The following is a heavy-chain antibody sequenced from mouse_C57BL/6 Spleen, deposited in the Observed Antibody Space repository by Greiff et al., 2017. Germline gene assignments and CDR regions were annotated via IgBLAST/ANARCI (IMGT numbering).Heavy chain of an antibody. CDR2: IYPGSGST. Sequence: QVQLQQSGAELVKPGASVKMSCKASGYTFTSYWITWVKQRPGQGLEWIGDIYPGSGSTNYNEKFKSKATLTVDTSSSTAYMQLSSLTSEDSAVYYCARNYGRRDAMDYWGQGTSVTVSS. CDR3: ARNYGRRDAMDY. D-gene: IGHD1-1*01. J-gene: IGHJ4*01. V-gene: IGHV1-55*01. CDR1: GYTFTSYW.